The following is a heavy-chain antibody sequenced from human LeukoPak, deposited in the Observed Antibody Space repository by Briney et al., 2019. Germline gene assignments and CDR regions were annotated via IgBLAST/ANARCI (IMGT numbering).Heavy chain of an antibody. CDR2: ISGSGGST. J-gene: IGHJ4*02. V-gene: IGHV3-23*01. CDR1: GFTFSSYG. D-gene: IGHD3-9*01. CDR3: AKDEGDGSRYFDWPTD. Sequence: PGGSLRLSCAASGFTFSSYGMSWVRQAPGKGLEWVSAISGSGGSTYYADSVKGRFTISRDNSKNTLYLQMNSLRAEDTAVYYCAKDEGDGSRYFDWPTDWGQGTLVTVSS.